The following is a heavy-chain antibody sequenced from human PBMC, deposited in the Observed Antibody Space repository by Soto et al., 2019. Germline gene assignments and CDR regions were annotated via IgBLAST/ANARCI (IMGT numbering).Heavy chain of an antibody. D-gene: IGHD2-2*01. Sequence: QVQLVQSGAEVKKPGASVKVSCKASGYTFLSYAISWVRQAPGQGLEWMGWINAYNGNTHYAQQLQGRVTMTTDTSTSTAYMELRSLRSDDTAVYYCARDGDIVLVPDASGSDYWGQGTLVTVSS. CDR2: INAYNGNT. CDR3: ARDGDIVLVPDASGSDY. V-gene: IGHV1-18*01. CDR1: GYTFLSYA. J-gene: IGHJ4*02.